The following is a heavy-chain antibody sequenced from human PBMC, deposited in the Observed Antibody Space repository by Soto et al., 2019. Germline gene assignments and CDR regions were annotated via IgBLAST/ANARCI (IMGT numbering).Heavy chain of an antibody. CDR1: GYTFNSHG. CDR3: ARILRGSNTDSSHYMDV. D-gene: IGHD3-10*01. Sequence: QVQLVQSGGEVKKPGASVKVSCKASGYTFNSHGISWVRQAPGQGPEWMGWISVHNGDTNYAQKLQGRVTVTTDTSTSTAYMELRSLRSEDTAVYYCARILRGSNTDSSHYMDVWGKGTTVTVSS. V-gene: IGHV1-18*01. CDR2: ISVHNGDT. J-gene: IGHJ6*03.